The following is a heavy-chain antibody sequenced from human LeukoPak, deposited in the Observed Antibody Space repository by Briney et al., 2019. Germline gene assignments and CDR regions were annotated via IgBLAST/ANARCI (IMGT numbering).Heavy chain of an antibody. CDR2: INAHTGNP. CDR3: AREVLRLDY. J-gene: IGHJ4*02. V-gene: IGHV7-4-1*02. Sequence: ASVKVSCKASGYTFNTYSINWVRQAPGQGPGWVGWINAHTGNPTYAQGFTGRFVFSLDTSVSTAYLQISSLRAEDTAVYYCAREVLRLDYWGQGTLVTVSS. CDR1: GYTFNTYS.